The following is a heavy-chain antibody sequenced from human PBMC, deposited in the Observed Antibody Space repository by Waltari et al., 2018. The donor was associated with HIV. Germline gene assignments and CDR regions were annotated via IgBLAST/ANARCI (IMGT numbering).Heavy chain of an antibody. Sequence: QLQLQESGPGLVKPSETLSLTCTVSGGSISRSSSYWGWFRQPPGKGLGWIGRIYYSGSTYYNPSLKSRVPISVETSKNQFSLKLSSVTAADTAVYYCARPIVVGALGYGMDVWGQGTTVTVSS. CDR2: IYYSGST. V-gene: IGHV4-39*01. CDR1: GGSISRSSSY. D-gene: IGHD2-2*01. J-gene: IGHJ6*02. CDR3: ARPIVVGALGYGMDV.